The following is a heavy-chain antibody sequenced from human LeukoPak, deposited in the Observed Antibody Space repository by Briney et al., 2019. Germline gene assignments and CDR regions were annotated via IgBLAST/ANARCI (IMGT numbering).Heavy chain of an antibody. CDR2: MKQDGSEK. CDR1: GFTFSSYW. J-gene: IGHJ4*02. D-gene: IGHD3-10*01. CDR3: AKDPLYGSGSYYVDY. V-gene: IGHV3-7*03. Sequence: GGSLRLSCAASGFTFSSYWMSWVRQAPGKGLEWVANMKQDGSEKYYVDSVKGRFTISRDNSKNTLYLQMNSLRAEDTAVYYCAKDPLYGSGSYYVDYWGQGTLVTVSS.